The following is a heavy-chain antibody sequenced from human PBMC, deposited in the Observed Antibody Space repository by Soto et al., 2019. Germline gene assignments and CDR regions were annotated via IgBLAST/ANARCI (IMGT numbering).Heavy chain of an antibody. CDR1: GYTFTDYH. CDR3: AREGGSETLQPSYNWFDT. V-gene: IGHV1-2*02. D-gene: IGHD6-25*01. J-gene: IGHJ5*02. Sequence: QVQLVQSGAEVKKPGASVKVSCKASGYTFTDYHIHWVRQAPGQGLEFMGWINANNGGEGSAQQFQGRVTVTRDTSITTVYMELSNLRSDDTAVYYCAREGGSETLQPSYNWFDTWGQGTLVTVSS. CDR2: INANNGGE.